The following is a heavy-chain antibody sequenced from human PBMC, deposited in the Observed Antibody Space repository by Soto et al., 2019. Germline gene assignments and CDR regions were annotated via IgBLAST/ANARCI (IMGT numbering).Heavy chain of an antibody. J-gene: IGHJ4*02. CDR3: ARSRLGRLEGDY. CDR1: GFTFSSYW. V-gene: IGHV3-74*01. Sequence: EVQLVESGGGLVQPGGSLRLSCAASGFTFSSYWMHWVRQAPGKGLMWVSRINSDGSTTTYADSVKGRFTISSDNAKNTLYLQMNSLRAEDTAVYYCARSRLGRLEGDYWGQGTLVTVSS. CDR2: INSDGSTT. D-gene: IGHD6-19*01.